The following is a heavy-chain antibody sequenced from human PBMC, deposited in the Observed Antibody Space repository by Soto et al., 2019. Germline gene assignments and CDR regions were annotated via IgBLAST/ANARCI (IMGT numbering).Heavy chain of an antibody. V-gene: IGHV1-46*01. CDR1: GYTFTSYY. CDR3: ARYDYSDSSGYLVDYYGMDV. CDR2: INPSGGST. D-gene: IGHD3-22*01. J-gene: IGHJ6*02. Sequence: ASVKVSCKASGYTFTSYYMHWVRQAPGQGLEWMGIINPSGGSTSYAQKFQGRVTMTRDTSTSTVYMELSSLRSEDTAVYYCARYDYSDSSGYLVDYYGMDVWGQGTTVNVSS.